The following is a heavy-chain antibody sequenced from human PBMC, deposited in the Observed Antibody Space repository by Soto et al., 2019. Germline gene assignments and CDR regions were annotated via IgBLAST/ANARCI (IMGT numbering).Heavy chain of an antibody. Sequence: ASVKVSCKASGGTFSSYAISWVRQAPGQGLEWMGGIIPIFGTANYAQKFQGRVTITADESTSTAYMELSSLRSEDTAVYYCASSTGYSSSWGPNYYYYGMDVWGQGTTVTVSS. D-gene: IGHD6-13*01. CDR3: ASSTGYSSSWGPNYYYYGMDV. CDR1: GGTFSSYA. J-gene: IGHJ6*02. CDR2: IIPIFGTA. V-gene: IGHV1-69*13.